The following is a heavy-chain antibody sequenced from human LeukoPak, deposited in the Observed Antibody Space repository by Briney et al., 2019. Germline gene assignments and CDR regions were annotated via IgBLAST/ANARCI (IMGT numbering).Heavy chain of an antibody. CDR1: GGTFSDYA. J-gene: IGHJ6*04. V-gene: IGHV1-69*10. CDR3: AAIPVFGVVLHQEPV. D-gene: IGHD3-3*01. Sequence: SVKVSCKASGGTFSDYALNWVRQAPGQGLEWMGVFIPMLGTANSTQKFQGRVTITADISTNTAYMELSSLRSEDTAVYFCAAIPVFGVVLHQEPVWGKGTTVTVSS. CDR2: FIPMLGTA.